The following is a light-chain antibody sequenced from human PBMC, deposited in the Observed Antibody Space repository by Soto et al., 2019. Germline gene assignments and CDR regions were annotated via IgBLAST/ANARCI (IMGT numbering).Light chain of an antibody. J-gene: IGKJ1*01. CDR3: QHYNIFSRT. Sequence: DIQMTHSPSTLSASVEDRVSITCRASQSISNWLAWYQQKPGKAPKLLIYDASSLESGVPSRFSGSGSGTEFTLTISSLQPEDFATYYCQHYNIFSRTFGQGTKVDI. CDR2: DAS. CDR1: QSISNW. V-gene: IGKV1-5*01.